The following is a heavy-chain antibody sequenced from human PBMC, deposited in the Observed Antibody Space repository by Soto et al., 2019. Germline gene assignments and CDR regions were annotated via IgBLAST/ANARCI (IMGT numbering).Heavy chain of an antibody. Sequence: GASVKVSGKTSGYTFTNYAINWVRQAPGQGLQWMGWISAYSGDTKYAQRFQDRLTVTTDPSTTTAYMELRSLRSEDTAVYYCARDGRAFSIFGETMDVWGQGTTVTVSS. J-gene: IGHJ6*02. CDR2: ISAYSGDT. D-gene: IGHD3-3*01. CDR1: GYTFTNYA. V-gene: IGHV1-18*01. CDR3: ARDGRAFSIFGETMDV.